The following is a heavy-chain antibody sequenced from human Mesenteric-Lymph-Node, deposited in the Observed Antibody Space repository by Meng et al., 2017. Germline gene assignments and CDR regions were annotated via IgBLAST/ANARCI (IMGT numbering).Heavy chain of an antibody. D-gene: IGHD3-22*01. Sequence: GSLRLSCTVSGGSISSYYWSWIRQPPGKGLEWIGYIYYSGSTNYNPSLKSRVTISVDTSKNQFSLKLSSVTAADTAVYYCARVFYDSSGLDYWGQGTLVTVSS. V-gene: IGHV4-59*12. J-gene: IGHJ4*02. CDR1: GGSISSYY. CDR3: ARVFYDSSGLDY. CDR2: IYYSGST.